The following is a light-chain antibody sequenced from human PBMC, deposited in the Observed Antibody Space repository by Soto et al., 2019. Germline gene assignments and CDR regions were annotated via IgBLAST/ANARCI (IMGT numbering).Light chain of an antibody. CDR1: SSDVGGYNY. J-gene: IGLJ2*01. V-gene: IGLV2-14*01. CDR3: SSYTSSSTDVV. CDR2: DVS. Sequence: QSALTQPASVSGSPGQSITISCTGTSSDVGGYNYVSWYQQHPGKAPKLMIYDVSNRPPGVSNRFSGSKSGNTASLTISGLQAEDEADYYCSSYTSSSTDVVFGGGTKLTVL.